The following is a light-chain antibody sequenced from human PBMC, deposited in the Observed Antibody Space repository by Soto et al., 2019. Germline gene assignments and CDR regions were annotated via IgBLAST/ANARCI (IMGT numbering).Light chain of an antibody. Sequence: PGERPALSCRPSQSVSSSYLLWNQQRPGQAPRLLICGASRRATGIPDRVNGRGSGTDFTLTISRLEPEDLATYYCKQSKSCPLTFGGGTKVDI. V-gene: IGKV3-20*01. CDR1: QSVSSSY. CDR3: KQSKSCPLT. CDR2: GAS. J-gene: IGKJ4*01.